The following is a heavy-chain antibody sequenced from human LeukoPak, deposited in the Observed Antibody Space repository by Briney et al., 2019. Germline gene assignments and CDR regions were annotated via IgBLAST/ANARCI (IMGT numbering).Heavy chain of an antibody. CDR3: ARGRGSYSLDY. J-gene: IGHJ4*02. D-gene: IGHD3-10*01. V-gene: IGHV3-23*01. Sequence: GGSLRLSCAASGFTFTSYSMSWVRQAPGKGLEWVSGTSDRGDYTYYADSVKGRFTISRDNSKNTLYLQMNSLRAEDTAVYNCARGRGSYSLDYWGQGTLVTVSS. CDR2: TSDRGDYT. CDR1: GFTFTSYS.